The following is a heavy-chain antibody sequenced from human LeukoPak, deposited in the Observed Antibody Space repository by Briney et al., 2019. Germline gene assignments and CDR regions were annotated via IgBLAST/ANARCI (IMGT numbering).Heavy chain of an antibody. Sequence: AGGSLRLSCAASGFIVSSNYMSWVRQAPRKGLEWVSVIYTSGSTYYADSVKGRFTISRDNSKNTLYLQMNSLRADDTAVYYCARGVVVATTPVWGQGTTVTVSS. CDR2: IYTSGST. CDR1: GFIVSSNY. D-gene: IGHD2-15*01. J-gene: IGHJ6*02. V-gene: IGHV3-53*01. CDR3: ARGVVVATTPV.